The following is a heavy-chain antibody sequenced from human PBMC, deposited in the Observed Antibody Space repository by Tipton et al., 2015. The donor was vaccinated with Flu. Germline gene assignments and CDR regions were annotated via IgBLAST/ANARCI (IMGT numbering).Heavy chain of an antibody. Sequence: GLVKPSETLSLTCTVSGGSTRSSSDYWGWLRQPPGKGLEWIGAIYSSGTVYYNPSLKSRVTIFRDTSKNQFSLKMSSVTAADTAVYYCARDPSLGMPDYFDYWGQGILVTASS. J-gene: IGHJ4*02. CDR2: IYSSGTV. D-gene: IGHD2-2*01. CDR1: GGSTRSSSDY. CDR3: ARDPSLGMPDYFDY. V-gene: IGHV4-39*02.